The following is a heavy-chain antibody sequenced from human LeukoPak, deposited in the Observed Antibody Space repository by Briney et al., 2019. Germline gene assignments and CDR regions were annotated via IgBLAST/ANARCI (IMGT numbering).Heavy chain of an antibody. CDR1: GFTLSSYG. CDR3: ARSRRDVVVTAISDY. V-gene: IGHV3-21*01. J-gene: IGHJ4*02. CDR2: ISGSGSNT. D-gene: IGHD2-21*02. Sequence: SGGSLRLSCAASGFTLSSYGMSWVRQAPGKGLEWVSAISGSGSNTYYADSVRGRFTISRDNAKNSLYLQMNSLRAEDTAVYYCARSRRDVVVTAISDYWGQGTLVTVSS.